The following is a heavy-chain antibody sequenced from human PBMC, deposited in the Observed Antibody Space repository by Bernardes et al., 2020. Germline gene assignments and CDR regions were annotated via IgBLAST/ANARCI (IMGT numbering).Heavy chain of an antibody. D-gene: IGHD6-6*01. V-gene: IGHV1-18*01. Sequence: ASVKVSCMASGYTFTSYGISWVRQAPGQGLEWMGWISAYNGNTNYAQKLQGRVTMTTDTSTSTAYMELRSLRSDDTAVYYCATANEYSSSSWRGPREYWGQGTLVTVSS. J-gene: IGHJ4*02. CDR3: ATANEYSSSSWRGPREY. CDR1: GYTFTSYG. CDR2: ISAYNGNT.